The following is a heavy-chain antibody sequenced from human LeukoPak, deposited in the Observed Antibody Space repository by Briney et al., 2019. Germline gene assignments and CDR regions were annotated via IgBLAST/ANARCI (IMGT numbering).Heavy chain of an antibody. CDR2: ISGSGGST. D-gene: IGHD2-2*01. V-gene: IGHV3-23*01. CDR1: GFTFSSYA. J-gene: IGHJ4*02. Sequence: GVLRLSCAASGFTFSSYAMSWVRQAPGKGLEWVSAISGSGGSTYYADSVKGRFTISRDNSKNTLYLQMNSLRAEDTAVYYCAKSTSIVVVPAALDYWGQGTLVTVSS. CDR3: AKSTSIVVVPAALDY.